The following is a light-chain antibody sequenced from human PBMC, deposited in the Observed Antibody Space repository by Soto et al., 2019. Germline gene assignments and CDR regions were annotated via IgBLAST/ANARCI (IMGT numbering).Light chain of an antibody. CDR2: DAS. Sequence: EIVMTQSPATLSVSPGDRATLSCRASRSVGNDLAWYQQKPGQAPRLLIYDASTRATGIPARFSGSGSGTEFTLTISNLQPDDFATYYCQQANSFPPDFGQGTRLEI. J-gene: IGKJ5*01. V-gene: IGKV3D-15*01. CDR1: RSVGND. CDR3: QQANSFPPD.